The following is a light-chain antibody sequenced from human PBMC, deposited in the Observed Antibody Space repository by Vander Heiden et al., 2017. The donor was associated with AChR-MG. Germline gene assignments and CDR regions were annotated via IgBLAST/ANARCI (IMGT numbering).Light chain of an antibody. CDR2: EFS. CDR1: SSDDGGYNY. J-gene: IGLJ2*01. V-gene: IGLV2-14*01. Sequence: QSALTQPASVSGSPGQSITISCTGTSSDDGGYNYVSWYQQHPGKPPKLIIYEFSNRPSGVSNRFSGSKSGNTASLTISGLQAEDEADYYCSSYTSSSTLVVFGGGTKLTVL. CDR3: SSYTSSSTLVV.